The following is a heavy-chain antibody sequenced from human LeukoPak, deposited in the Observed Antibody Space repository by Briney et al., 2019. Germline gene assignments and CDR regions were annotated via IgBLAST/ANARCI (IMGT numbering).Heavy chain of an antibody. D-gene: IGHD5-18*01. CDR2: IYYSGST. CDR1: GGSIGSYY. J-gene: IGHJ3*02. CDR3: ARDLGVMVRAFDI. Sequence: SETLSLTRTVPGGSIGSYYWSWIRQPPGKRLEWVGYIYYSGSTSYNPSLKSRVTISVDTSKNQISLKLSSMTAADTAVYYCARDLGVMVRAFDIWGQGTMVTVSS. V-gene: IGHV4-59*01.